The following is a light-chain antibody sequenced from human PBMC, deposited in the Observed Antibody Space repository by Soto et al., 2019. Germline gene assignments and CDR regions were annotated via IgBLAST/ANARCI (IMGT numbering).Light chain of an antibody. Sequence: EIVLTQSPATLSLSPGERATLSCRASQSVSINLAWYQQKPGQAPRLLIYDASNRAAGIPARFSGSGSGTDFTLTISSLQPEDFATYYCQQANSFPLTFGQGTRLEIK. J-gene: IGKJ5*01. V-gene: IGKV3-11*01. CDR3: QQANSFPLT. CDR1: QSVSIN. CDR2: DAS.